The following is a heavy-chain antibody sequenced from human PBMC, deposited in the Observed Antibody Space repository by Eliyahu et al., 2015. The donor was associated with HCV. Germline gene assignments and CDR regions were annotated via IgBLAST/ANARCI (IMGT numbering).Heavy chain of an antibody. D-gene: IGHD4-23*01. V-gene: IGHV1-58*01. CDR3: AAPLAYGGKEYYYYYGMDV. Sequence: QMQLVQSGPEVKKPGTSVKVSCKASGFTFTSSXVXWXRQARGQRLEWIGWIVVGSGNTNYAQKFQERVTITRDMSTSTAYMELSSLRSEDTAVYYCAAPLAYGGKEYYYYYGMDVWGQGTTVTVSS. CDR1: GFTFTSSX. CDR2: IVVGSGNT. J-gene: IGHJ6*02.